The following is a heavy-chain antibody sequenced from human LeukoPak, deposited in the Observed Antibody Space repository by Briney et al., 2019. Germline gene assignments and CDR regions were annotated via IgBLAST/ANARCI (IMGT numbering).Heavy chain of an antibody. Sequence: SETLSLTCTVSGYSLSSGYYWGWIRQPPGKGLEWIGSIYHSGSTYYNPSLKSRVTISVDTSKNQFSLKLSSVTAADTAVYYCARHEGLYGDDYWGQGTLVTVSS. CDR2: IYHSGST. CDR3: ARHEGLYGDDY. D-gene: IGHD4-17*01. J-gene: IGHJ4*02. CDR1: GYSLSSGYY. V-gene: IGHV4-38-2*02.